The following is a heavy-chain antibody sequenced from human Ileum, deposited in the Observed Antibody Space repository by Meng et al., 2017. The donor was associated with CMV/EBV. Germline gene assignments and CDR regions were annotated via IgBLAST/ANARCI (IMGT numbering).Heavy chain of an antibody. CDR2: INYSETI. V-gene: IGHV4-34*01. CDR3: ARRVGSGKYFFDY. CDR1: GGSFTGYL. Sequence: CAVYGGSFTGYLCSWIRQSPGKGLEWIGEINYSETINYNPSLKSRVTMSVDTSKSQFSLKVNSVTAADTAIYYCARRVGSGKYFFDYWSQGTPVTVSS. D-gene: IGHD3-10*01. J-gene: IGHJ4*02.